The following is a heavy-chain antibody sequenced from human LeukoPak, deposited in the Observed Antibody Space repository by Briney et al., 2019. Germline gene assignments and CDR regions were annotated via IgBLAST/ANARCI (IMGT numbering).Heavy chain of an antibody. CDR3: AREHDFWSGYENKNWFDP. CDR1: GYTFTSYY. V-gene: IGHV1-2*02. D-gene: IGHD3-3*01. Sequence: ASVKVSCKASGYTFTSYYMHWVRQAPGQGLEWMGWINPNSGGTNYAQKFQGRVTMTRDTSISTAYMKLSRLRSDDTAVYYCAREHDFWSGYENKNWFDPWGQGTLVTVSS. CDR2: INPNSGGT. J-gene: IGHJ5*02.